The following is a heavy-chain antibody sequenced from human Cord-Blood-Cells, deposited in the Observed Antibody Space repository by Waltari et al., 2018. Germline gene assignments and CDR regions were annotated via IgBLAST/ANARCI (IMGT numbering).Heavy chain of an antibody. D-gene: IGHD7-27*01. V-gene: IGHV1-2*02. CDR2: TTPNSGGT. CDR1: GYTFTGYY. J-gene: IGHJ4*02. Sequence: QVQLVQSGAEVKKPGASVKVSCQASGYTFTGYYIHWVRQAPGQGLEWMGWTTPNSGGTTYAQRFQGMVTMTRDTSISTAYMELSRLRSDDTAVYYCAIDGLGMNYWGQGTLVAVSS. CDR3: AIDGLGMNY.